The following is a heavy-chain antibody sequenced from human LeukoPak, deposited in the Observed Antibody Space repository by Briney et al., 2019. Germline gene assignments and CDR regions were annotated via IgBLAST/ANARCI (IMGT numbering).Heavy chain of an antibody. J-gene: IGHJ4*02. CDR1: GGTFSSYA. Sequence: ASVKVSCKASGGTFSSYAISWVRQAPGQGLEWMGWINPNSGGTNYAQKFQGRVTMTRDTSISTAYMELSRLRSDDTAVYYCARGGLRLGELSLDNYYFDYWGQGTLVTVSS. CDR2: INPNSGGT. V-gene: IGHV1-2*02. CDR3: ARGGLRLGELSLDNYYFDY. D-gene: IGHD3-16*02.